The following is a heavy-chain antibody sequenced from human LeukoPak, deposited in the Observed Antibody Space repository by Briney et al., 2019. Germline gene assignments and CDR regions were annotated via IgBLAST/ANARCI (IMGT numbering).Heavy chain of an antibody. D-gene: IGHD6-13*01. Sequence: SVKVSCKASGGTFSSYAISWVRQAPGQGLEWMGRIIPILGIANYAQKFQGRVTITADKSTSTAYMELSSLRSEDTAVYYCARGLAAAGDDAFDIWGQGTMVTVSS. J-gene: IGHJ3*02. V-gene: IGHV1-69*04. CDR1: GGTFSSYA. CDR2: IIPILGIA. CDR3: ARGLAAAGDDAFDI.